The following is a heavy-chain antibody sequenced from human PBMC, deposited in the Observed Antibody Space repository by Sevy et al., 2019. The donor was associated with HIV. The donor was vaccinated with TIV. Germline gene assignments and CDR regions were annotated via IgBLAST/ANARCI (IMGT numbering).Heavy chain of an antibody. CDR1: GFTFSSYA. Sequence: GGSLRLSCAASGFTFSSYAMHWVRQAPGKGLEWVAVISYDGSNKYYADSVKGRFTISRDNSKNTLYLQMSSLRAEDTAVYYCARDPGYGFWSGRSWFDPWGQGTLVTVSS. CDR2: ISYDGSNK. D-gene: IGHD3-3*01. V-gene: IGHV3-30-3*01. CDR3: ARDPGYGFWSGRSWFDP. J-gene: IGHJ5*02.